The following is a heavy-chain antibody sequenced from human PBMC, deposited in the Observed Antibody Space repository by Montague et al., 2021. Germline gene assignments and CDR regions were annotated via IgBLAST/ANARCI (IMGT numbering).Heavy chain of an antibody. CDR2: IHTTGSS. V-gene: IGHV4-61*09. D-gene: IGHD2-21*01. CDR3: HVWQNYYHGGGV. J-gene: IGHJ6*02. Sequence: TLSLTCTVSGGSISSGSYYWSWLRQPAGKGLEWIGHIHTTGSSNYNPSLKSRVTISMDTSKNQFSLNLGSVTAADTAVYDCHVWQNYYHGGGVWGLGTTVNVCS. CDR1: GGSISSGSYY.